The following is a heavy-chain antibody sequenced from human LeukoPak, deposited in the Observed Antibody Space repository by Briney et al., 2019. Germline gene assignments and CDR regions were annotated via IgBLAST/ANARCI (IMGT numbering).Heavy chain of an antibody. D-gene: IGHD6-19*01. J-gene: IGHJ2*01. V-gene: IGHV4-30-2*01. CDR3: ARRAVAVAVNDYWYFDL. CDR1: GGSISSGGYY. CDR2: IYHSAST. Sequence: PSETLSLTCTVSGGSISSGGYYWSWIRQPPGKGLEWIGYIYHSASTYYNPSLKSRVTISVDTSKNQFSLKLSSVTAADTAVYYCARRAVAVAVNDYWYFDLWGRGTLVTVSS.